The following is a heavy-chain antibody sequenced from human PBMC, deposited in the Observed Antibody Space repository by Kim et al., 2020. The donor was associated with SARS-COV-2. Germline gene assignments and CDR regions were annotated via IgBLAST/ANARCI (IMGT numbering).Heavy chain of an antibody. Sequence: GGSLRLSCAASGFTFSSYWMSWVRQAPGKGLEWVANIKQDGSEKYYVDSVKGRFTISRDNAKNSLYLQMNGLRAEDTAVYYCARCWYDFWSGYSNWFDPWGQGTLVTVSS. CDR1: GFTFSSYW. D-gene: IGHD3-3*01. CDR2: IKQDGSEK. J-gene: IGHJ5*02. CDR3: ARCWYDFWSGYSNWFDP. V-gene: IGHV3-7*01.